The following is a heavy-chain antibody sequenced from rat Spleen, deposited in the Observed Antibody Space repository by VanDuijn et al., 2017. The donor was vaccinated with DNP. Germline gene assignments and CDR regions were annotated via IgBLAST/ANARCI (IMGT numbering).Heavy chain of an antibody. CDR2: INTDGGS. D-gene: IGHD1-10*01. J-gene: IGHJ4*01. CDR3: AKGGTTDA. V-gene: IGHV5-58*01. CDR1: GFTFSSYW. Sequence: EVPLVESGGGLVQPGRSLRLSCAASGFTFSSYWMYWIRQAPGKGLEWVASINTDGGSYYPDSVKGRFTISRHNAENTLYLQMDSLRSEDTATYYCAKGGTTDAWGRGTLVTVSS.